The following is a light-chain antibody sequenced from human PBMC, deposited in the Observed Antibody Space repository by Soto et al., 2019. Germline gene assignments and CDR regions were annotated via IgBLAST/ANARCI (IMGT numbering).Light chain of an antibody. CDR2: DVS. Sequence: QSALTQPRSVSGSPGQSVTISCTGTSSDVGGYNYVSWYQQQPGKAPKLMIYDVSKQPSGVPDRFSGSKSGNTASRTISGLQAEDEADYYCCSYAGSYTYVFGTGTKLTVL. V-gene: IGLV2-11*01. CDR1: SSDVGGYNY. CDR3: CSYAGSYTYV. J-gene: IGLJ1*01.